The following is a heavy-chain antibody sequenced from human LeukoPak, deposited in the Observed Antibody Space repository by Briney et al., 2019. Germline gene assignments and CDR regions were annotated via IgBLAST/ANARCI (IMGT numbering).Heavy chain of an antibody. V-gene: IGHV3-23*01. J-gene: IGHJ4*02. CDR3: AKDRLGAMLYFDS. D-gene: IGHD3-16*01. Sequence: PGGSLRLSCAGSGFSFSNYGMSWVRQAPGKGLEWVSALSGSADRTYYADSVKGRFTISRDNSKNTLFLDINSLRADDTALYYCAKDRLGAMLYFDSWGQGTLVTVSS. CDR2: LSGSADRT. CDR1: GFSFSNYG.